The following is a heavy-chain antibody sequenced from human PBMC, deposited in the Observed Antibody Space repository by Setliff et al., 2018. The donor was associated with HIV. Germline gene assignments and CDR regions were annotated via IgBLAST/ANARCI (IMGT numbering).Heavy chain of an antibody. J-gene: IGHJ6*03. Sequence: SETLSLSCTVSGGSVSSGNYYWSWIRQPPGKGLEWIGYIYHSGGTKYNPSLKSRVSISVDTSKNQFSLKLISVTAADTAVYYCARDDYMDVWGKGTTVTVSS. CDR2: IYHSGGT. CDR1: GGSVSSGNYY. CDR3: ARDDYMDV. V-gene: IGHV4-61*01.